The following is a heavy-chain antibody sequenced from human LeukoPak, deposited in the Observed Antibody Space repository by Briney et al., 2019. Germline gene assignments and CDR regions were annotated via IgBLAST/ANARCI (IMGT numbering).Heavy chain of an antibody. D-gene: IGHD6-13*01. V-gene: IGHV3-66*01. J-gene: IGHJ4*02. CDR2: IYSGGST. Sequence: GGSLRLSCAASGFTVSSNYMSWVRQAPGKGLEWVSVIYSGGSTYHADSVKGRFTISRDNSKNTLYLQMNSLRAEDTAVYYCAYSSSWRKFDYWGQGTLVTVSS. CDR1: GFTVSSNY. CDR3: AYSSSWRKFDY.